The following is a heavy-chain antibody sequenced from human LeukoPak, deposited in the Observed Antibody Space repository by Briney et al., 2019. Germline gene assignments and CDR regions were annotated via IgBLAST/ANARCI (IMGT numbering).Heavy chain of an antibody. J-gene: IGHJ4*02. D-gene: IGHD4-11*01. CDR1: GFTFSSYG. V-gene: IGHV3-30*03. CDR2: ISYDGSNK. Sequence: GGSLRLSCVASGFTFSSYGMHWVRRAPGKGLEWVAVISYDGSNKYYADSANGRFTISRDNAKNSLYLQMNSLRAEDTAVYYCARRYSRRGDYWGQGTLVTVSS. CDR3: ARRYSRRGDY.